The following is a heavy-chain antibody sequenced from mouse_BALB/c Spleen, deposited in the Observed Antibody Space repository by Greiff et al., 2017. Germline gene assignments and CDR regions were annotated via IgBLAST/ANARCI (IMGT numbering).Heavy chain of an antibody. CDR2: ISYDGSN. Sequence: EVKLMESGPGLVKPSQSLSLTCSVTGYSITSGYFWNWIRQYPGNQLEWMGYISYDGSNNYNPSLKNRISITRDTSKNQFFLKLNSVTTEDTATYYCARVLLYYGNPYFDYWGQGTTLTVSS. V-gene: IGHV3-6*02. J-gene: IGHJ2*01. CDR3: ARVLLYYGNPYFDY. D-gene: IGHD2-1*01. CDR1: GYSITSGYF.